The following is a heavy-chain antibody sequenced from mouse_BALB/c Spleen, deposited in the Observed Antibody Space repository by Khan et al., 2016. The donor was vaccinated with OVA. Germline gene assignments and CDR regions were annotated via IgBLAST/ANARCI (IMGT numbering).Heavy chain of an antibody. Sequence: VQLQESGAELVKAGASVKMSCKASGYTFTSYWMHWVKQRLGQGLEWFAETNPTNGRTYYHEKFKSKATLTVDKSSSTAYMLLSGPTFEDSAVYYGARSKKIVATYFDYWGQGTTLTVSS. J-gene: IGHJ2*01. CDR3: ARSKKIVATYFDY. V-gene: IGHV1S81*02. CDR2: TNPTNGRT. D-gene: IGHD1-1*01. CDR1: GYTFTSYW.